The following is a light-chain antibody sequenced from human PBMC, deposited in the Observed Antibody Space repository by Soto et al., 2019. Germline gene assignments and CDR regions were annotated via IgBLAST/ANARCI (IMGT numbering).Light chain of an antibody. J-gene: IGKJ1*01. CDR2: AAS. V-gene: IGKV1-39*01. CDR1: QSISNY. CDR3: QQSYSTAWT. Sequence: DIQMTQSPSSLSASVGDRVTITCRASQSISNYLNWYQQKPGKAPKLLIYAASSLQSGVPSRFSGSGSGTEFALTISRLQLEDFATYYCQQSYSTAWTFGQGTKVEIK.